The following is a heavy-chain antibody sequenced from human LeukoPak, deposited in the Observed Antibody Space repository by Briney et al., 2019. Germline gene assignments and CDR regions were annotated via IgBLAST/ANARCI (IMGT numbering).Heavy chain of an antibody. J-gene: IGHJ4*02. CDR3: ASLSGWGSYWGVGYLDY. Sequence: ASVKVSCKASGYTFTSYGISWVRQAPGQGLEWMGWISAYNGNTNYAQKLQGRVTMTTDTSTSTAYMELRSLRSDDTAVYYCASLSGWGSYWGVGYLDYWGQGTLVTVSS. CDR2: ISAYNGNT. CDR1: GYTFTSYG. V-gene: IGHV1-18*01. D-gene: IGHD1-26*01.